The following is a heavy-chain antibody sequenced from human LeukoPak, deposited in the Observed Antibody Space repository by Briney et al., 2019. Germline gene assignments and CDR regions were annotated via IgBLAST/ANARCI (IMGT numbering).Heavy chain of an antibody. V-gene: IGHV4-59*01. CDR1: GGSISSYY. CDR2: IYYCGST. D-gene: IGHD6-6*01. Sequence: SETLSLPRTVSGGSISSYYWRWLRQPPGKGVEGIGYIYYCGSTNYNPSLKSRVTISVDTSKNQFSLKLSSVTAADTAVYYCAREARGIAARLYDYWGQGTLVTVSS. CDR3: AREARGIAARLYDY. J-gene: IGHJ4*02.